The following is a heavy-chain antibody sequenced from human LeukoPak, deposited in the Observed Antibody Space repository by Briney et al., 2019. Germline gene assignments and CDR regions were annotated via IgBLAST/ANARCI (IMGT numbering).Heavy chain of an antibody. V-gene: IGHV1-69*05. Sequence: GSSVKVSCKASGGTFSSYAISWVRQAPGQGLEWMGEIIPIFGTANYAQKFQGRVTITTDESTSTAYMELSSLRSQDTAVYFCVRDHSGFDYWGEGSLVTVSS. CDR1: GGTFSSYA. J-gene: IGHJ4*02. CDR2: IIPIFGTA. CDR3: VRDHSGFDY. D-gene: IGHD3-10*01.